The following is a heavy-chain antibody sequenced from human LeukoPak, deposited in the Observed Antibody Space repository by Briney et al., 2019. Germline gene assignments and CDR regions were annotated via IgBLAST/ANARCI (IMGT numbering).Heavy chain of an antibody. CDR3: ARGATIFGVVIAQIDY. CDR1: GYTFTSYG. V-gene: IGHV1-69*06. Sequence: ASVKVSCKASGYTFTSYGISWVRQAPGQGLEWMGGIIPIFDTANYAQKFQGRVTITADKSTSTAYMELSSLRSEDTAVYYCARGATIFGVVIAQIDYWGQGTLVTVSS. J-gene: IGHJ4*02. D-gene: IGHD3-3*01. CDR2: IIPIFDTA.